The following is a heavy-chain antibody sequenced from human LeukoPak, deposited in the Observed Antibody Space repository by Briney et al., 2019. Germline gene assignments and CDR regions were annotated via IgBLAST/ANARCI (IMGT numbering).Heavy chain of an antibody. CDR2: IRNKANSYTT. D-gene: IGHD3-9*01. V-gene: IGHV3-72*01. Sequence: TGGSLRLSCAASGFTFSDHYMDWVRQAPGKGLEWVGRIRNKANSYTTEYAASVKGRFTISRDDSKNSLFLQMNSLKTEDTALYYCVRLAGYRFDYWGQGTLVTVSS. CDR1: GFTFSDHY. CDR3: VRLAGYRFDY. J-gene: IGHJ4*02.